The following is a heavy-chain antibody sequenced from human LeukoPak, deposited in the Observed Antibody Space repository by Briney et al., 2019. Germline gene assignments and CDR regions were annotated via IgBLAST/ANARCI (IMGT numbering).Heavy chain of an antibody. CDR1: GGSISSSSYY. CDR2: IYYSGST. J-gene: IGHJ1*01. CDR3: ARGLPSIVVVTAPLQH. V-gene: IGHV4-39*07. D-gene: IGHD2-21*02. Sequence: PSETLSLTCTVSGGSISSSSYYWGWIRQPPGKGLEWIGSIYYSGSTYYNPSLKSRVTISVDTSKNQFSLKLSSVTAADTAVYYCARGLPSIVVVTAPLQHWGQGTLVTVSS.